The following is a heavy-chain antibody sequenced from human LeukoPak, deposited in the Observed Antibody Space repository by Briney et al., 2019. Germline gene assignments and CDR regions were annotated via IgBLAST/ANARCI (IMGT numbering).Heavy chain of an antibody. J-gene: IGHJ4*02. CDR2: ISGSGGST. D-gene: IGHD6-19*01. Sequence: PGGSLRLSCAASGFTFSSYAMSWVRQAPGKGLEWVSAISGSGGSTYYADSVKGRFTISRDNSKNTLYLQMNSLRAEDTAVYYCAKGVTSGWYVRIDHWGQGTLVTVSS. CDR1: GFTFSSYA. CDR3: AKGVTSGWYVRIDH. V-gene: IGHV3-23*01.